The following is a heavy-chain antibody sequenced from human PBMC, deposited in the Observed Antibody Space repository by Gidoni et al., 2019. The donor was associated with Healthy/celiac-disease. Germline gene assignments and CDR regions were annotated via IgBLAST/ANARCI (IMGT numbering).Heavy chain of an antibody. Sequence: QVQLVESGGGVVQPGRSLRLSCAASGLTFSSYGMHWVRQAPGKGLEWVAVIWYDGSNKYYADSVKGRFTISRDNSKNTLYLQMNSLRAEDTAVYYCARDVATYYYDRGWFDPWGQGTLVTVSS. CDR3: ARDVATYYYDRGWFDP. V-gene: IGHV3-33*01. D-gene: IGHD3-22*01. CDR2: IWYDGSNK. CDR1: GLTFSSYG. J-gene: IGHJ5*02.